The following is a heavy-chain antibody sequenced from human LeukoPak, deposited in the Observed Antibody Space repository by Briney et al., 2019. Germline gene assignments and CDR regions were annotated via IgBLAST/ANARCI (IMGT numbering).Heavy chain of an antibody. CDR3: ARSSGYYSSLFYMHV. D-gene: IGHD3-22*01. Sequence: ASVKVSCKASGYTFTSYYMHWVRQAPGQGLEWVGIINPSGDPTTYAQKFQGRITMTSDMSTSTVYMELSSLRSEDTAVYYCARSSGYYSSLFYMHVWGKGTTVTVSS. V-gene: IGHV1-46*01. CDR1: GYTFTSYY. J-gene: IGHJ6*03. CDR2: INPSGDPT.